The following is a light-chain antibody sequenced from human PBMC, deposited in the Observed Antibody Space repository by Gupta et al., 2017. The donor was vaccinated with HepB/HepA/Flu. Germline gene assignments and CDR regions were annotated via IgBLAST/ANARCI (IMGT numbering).Light chain of an antibody. CDR1: QSIGTS. V-gene: IGKV1-39*01. J-gene: IGKJ1*01. Sequence: DIEMTQSPSSLSASVGDRVTITCRASQSIGTSLNWYHQKPGKAPKLLIYGASTLRSGVPSRFSGSGSGTDFTLTISRRQPEDFANYHCQHIHNIPWTFGQGTKVEFK. CDR2: GAS. CDR3: QHIHNIPWT.